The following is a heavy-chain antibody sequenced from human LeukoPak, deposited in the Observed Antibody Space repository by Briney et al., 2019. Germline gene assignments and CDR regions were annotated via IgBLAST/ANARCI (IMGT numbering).Heavy chain of an antibody. D-gene: IGHD3-22*01. CDR2: ISSGGRTI. CDR3: ARDRKRSSGFACDS. V-gene: IGHV3-48*03. Sequence: PGGSLRLSCAASGFTFSSYEMNWVRQAPGKGLEWVSYISSGGRTIYYADSVKGRFTISRDNGKNSVYLQLSSLRADDTAVYYCARDRKRSSGFACDSWGQGTLVTVSS. J-gene: IGHJ4*02. CDR1: GFTFSSYE.